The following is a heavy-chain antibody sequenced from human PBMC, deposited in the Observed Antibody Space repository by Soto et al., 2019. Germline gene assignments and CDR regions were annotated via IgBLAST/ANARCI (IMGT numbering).Heavy chain of an antibody. J-gene: IGHJ4*02. D-gene: IGHD3-3*01. V-gene: IGHV3-23*01. CDR1: GFTFSNYG. CDR3: AKKVTIYAVDPADY. Sequence: EVQLLESGGGLVQPGGSLRLSCAASGFTFSNYGMSWVRQAPGQGLEWVSVMSGSGDDAYYADSVKGRFTISRDNSKNTLYLQMNSLRAEDTAVYFCAKKVTIYAVDPADYWGQGTQVAVSS. CDR2: MSGSGDDA.